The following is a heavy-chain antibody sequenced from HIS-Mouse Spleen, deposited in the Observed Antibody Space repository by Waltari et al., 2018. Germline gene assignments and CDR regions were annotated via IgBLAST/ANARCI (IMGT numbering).Heavy chain of an antibody. CDR1: GFTVSSHY. D-gene: IGHD6-19*01. CDR3: ARDDPYSSGWYDFDY. CDR2: IYSGGST. V-gene: IGHV3-53*02. J-gene: IGHJ4*02. Sequence: EVQLVETGGGLIQPGGSLRLSCAASGFTVSSHYMSWVCQAPGKGLEWVSVIYSGGSTYYADSVKGRFTISRDNSKNTLYLQMNSLRAEDTAVYYCARDDPYSSGWYDFDYWGQGTLVTVSS.